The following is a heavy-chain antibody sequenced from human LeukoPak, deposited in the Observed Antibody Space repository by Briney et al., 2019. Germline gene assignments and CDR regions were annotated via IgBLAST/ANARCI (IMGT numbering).Heavy chain of an antibody. Sequence: GRSLRLSCAASGFTFDDYAMHWVRQAPGKGLEWASGISWNSGSIGYADSVKGRFTISRDNAKNSLYLQMNSLRAEDTALYYCAKDFPPSNRWGQGTLVTVSS. J-gene: IGHJ5*02. CDR1: GFTFDDYA. CDR3: AKDFPPSNR. CDR2: ISWNSGSI. V-gene: IGHV3-9*01.